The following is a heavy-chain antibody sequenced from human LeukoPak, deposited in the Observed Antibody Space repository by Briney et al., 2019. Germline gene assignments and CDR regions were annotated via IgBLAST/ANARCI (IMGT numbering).Heavy chain of an antibody. Sequence: ASVTVSCQSSGYTFTSYYIHWVRQAPGQGLEGMGIISPSGGGTGYAQNFQGRVTLTRDTSTSTVYMELSSLRSEDTAVYFCARGGPQWLVLRKRFYFDSWGQGTLVTVSS. J-gene: IGHJ4*02. CDR1: GYTFTSYY. V-gene: IGHV1-46*01. CDR3: ARGGPQWLVLRKRFYFDS. CDR2: ISPSGGGT. D-gene: IGHD6-19*01.